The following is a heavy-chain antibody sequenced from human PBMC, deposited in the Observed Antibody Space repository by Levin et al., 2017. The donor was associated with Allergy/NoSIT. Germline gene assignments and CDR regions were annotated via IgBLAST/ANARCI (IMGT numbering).Heavy chain of an antibody. CDR3: ARGDYGFDY. Sequence: RGESLKISCAASGFTFSSYAMHWVRQAPGKGLEWVAVISYDGSNKYYADSVKGRFTISRDNSKNTLYLQMNSLRAEDTAVYYCARGDYGFDYWGQGTLVTVSS. D-gene: IGHD4-17*01. J-gene: IGHJ4*02. V-gene: IGHV3-30*14. CDR2: ISYDGSNK. CDR1: GFTFSSYA.